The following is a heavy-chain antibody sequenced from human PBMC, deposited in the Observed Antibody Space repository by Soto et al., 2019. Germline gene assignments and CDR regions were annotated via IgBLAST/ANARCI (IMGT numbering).Heavy chain of an antibody. CDR1: GYTLTSYG. CDR2: ISAYNGNT. Sequence: ASVKVCCKAYGYTLTSYGISWVRQAPGQGLEWMGWISAYNGNTNYAQKLQGRVTMTTDTSTSTAYMELRSLRSDDTAVYYCAKTFGYSYAIDYWGQGTLVTVSS. J-gene: IGHJ4*02. CDR3: AKTFGYSYAIDY. D-gene: IGHD5-18*01. V-gene: IGHV1-18*01.